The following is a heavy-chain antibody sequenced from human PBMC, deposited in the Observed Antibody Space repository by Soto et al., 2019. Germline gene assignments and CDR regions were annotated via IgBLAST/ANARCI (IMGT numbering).Heavy chain of an antibody. D-gene: IGHD4-17*01. V-gene: IGHV4-59*12. CDR1: GGSISSYY. J-gene: IGHJ4*02. CDR2: IYYSGST. Sequence: SETLSLTCTVSGGSISSYYWSWIRQPPGKGLEWIGYIYYSGSTNYNPSLKSRVTISVDTSKNQFSLKLSSVTAEDTAVYYCARDLNYGLFDYWGQGTLVTVSS. CDR3: ARDLNYGLFDY.